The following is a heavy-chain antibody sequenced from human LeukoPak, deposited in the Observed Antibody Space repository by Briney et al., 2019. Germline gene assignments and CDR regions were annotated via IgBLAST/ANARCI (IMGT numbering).Heavy chain of an antibody. Sequence: PGGSLRLSCAASGFTFRNYGMHWVRQATGKGLEWVSFIWSDGNNRFYADSVKGRFTISRDNSKNMLYLQMDTLRAEDPALYYCAKDPGASVSGFYMDVWGKGTTVIVSS. CDR1: GFTFRNYG. J-gene: IGHJ6*03. V-gene: IGHV3-30*02. CDR3: AKDPGASVSGFYMDV. D-gene: IGHD2-8*02. CDR2: IWSDGNNR.